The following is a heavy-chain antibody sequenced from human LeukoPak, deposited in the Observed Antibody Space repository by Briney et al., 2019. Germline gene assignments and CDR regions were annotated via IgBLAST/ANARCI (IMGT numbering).Heavy chain of an antibody. V-gene: IGHV3-20*04. CDR1: GVTFSDYG. D-gene: IGHD2-15*01. J-gene: IGHJ4*02. CDR3: ARDSRYCSGGSCYLIVY. CDR2: INCSGGST. Sequence: WGSLRLSCAASGVTFSDYGMSWVRQAPGKGLEWVCGINCSGGSTGYADSVKGRFTNSRDNAKKPLYQQMHSLTAEYTAWYYCARDSRYCSGGSCYLIVYWRRGALPSVCS.